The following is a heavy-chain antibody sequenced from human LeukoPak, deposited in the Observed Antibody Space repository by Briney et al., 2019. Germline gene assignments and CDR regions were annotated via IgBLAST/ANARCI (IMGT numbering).Heavy chain of an antibody. CDR3: ARESPDQRFDY. V-gene: IGHV3-21*01. CDR1: GFTFDDYT. J-gene: IGHJ4*02. CDR2: ISSNSDYI. Sequence: GGSLRLSCAASGFTFDDYTMHWVRQAPGKGLEWVSSISSNSDYIYYAVSVKGRFTISRDNAKNSLYLQMNSLRAEDTALYYCARESPDQRFDYWGQGTLVTVSS.